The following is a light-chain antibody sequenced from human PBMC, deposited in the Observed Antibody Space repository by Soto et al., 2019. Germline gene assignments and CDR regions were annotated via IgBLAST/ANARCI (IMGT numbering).Light chain of an antibody. CDR1: PSVTNY. CDR3: QQYNNWPPIT. Sequence: IGLTQSPATLSLSPGERATLSCRASPSVTNYLAWYQQRPGQAPRLLIFGAFNRATGIPARFSGSGSGTEFTLTISSLQSEDFAVYYCQQYNNWPPITFGQGTRLE. J-gene: IGKJ5*01. CDR2: GAF. V-gene: IGKV3D-15*01.